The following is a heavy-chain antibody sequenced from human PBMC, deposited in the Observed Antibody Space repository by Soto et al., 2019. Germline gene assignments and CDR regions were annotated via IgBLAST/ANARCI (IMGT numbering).Heavy chain of an antibody. D-gene: IGHD2-2*01. Sequence: SETLSLTCTLSGASITSTTYFWAWIRQPPGRGLEWVGSIYYIGKTHYNPSLKNRVTISVDRSKNQFSLQMTSVTAEDTAVYYCAKNLTRKGRFDYCGQGTLVTLSS. CDR3: AKNLTRKGRFDY. CDR1: GASITSTTYF. CDR2: IYYIGKT. J-gene: IGHJ4*02. V-gene: IGHV4-39*01.